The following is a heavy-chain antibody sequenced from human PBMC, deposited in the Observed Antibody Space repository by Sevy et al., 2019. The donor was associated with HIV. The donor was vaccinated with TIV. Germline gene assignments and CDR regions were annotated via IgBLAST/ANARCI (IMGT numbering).Heavy chain of an antibody. CDR3: ARGPHNFDFWSGYPLVY. CDR2: INANNGDT. Sequence: ASVKVSCKSSGYTFTGYHVHWVRQAPGQGLEWMGWINANNGDTNYGQNFEGRVTLTRDTSISAAYMELSSLGSDDTAVYHCARGPHNFDFWSGYPLVYWGQGTLVTVSS. D-gene: IGHD3-3*01. V-gene: IGHV1-2*02. CDR1: GYTFTGYH. J-gene: IGHJ4*02.